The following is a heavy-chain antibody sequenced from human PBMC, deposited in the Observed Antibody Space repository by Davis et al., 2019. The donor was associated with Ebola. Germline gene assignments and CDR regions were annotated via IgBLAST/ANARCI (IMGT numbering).Heavy chain of an antibody. CDR3: TTDPPVTTLY. CDR1: GFTFSDYY. CDR2: IKSKTDGGTT. Sequence: PGGSLRLSCAASGFTFSDYYMSWIRQAPGKGLEWVGRIKSKTDGGTTDYAAPVKGRFTISRDDSKNTLYLQMNSLKTEDTAVYYCTTDPPVTTLYWGQGTLVTVSS. J-gene: IGHJ4*02. D-gene: IGHD4-17*01. V-gene: IGHV3-15*01.